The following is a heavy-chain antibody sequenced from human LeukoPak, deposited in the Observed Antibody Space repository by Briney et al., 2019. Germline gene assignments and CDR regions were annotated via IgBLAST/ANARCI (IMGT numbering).Heavy chain of an antibody. CDR3: ARESSGHLQTDDAFDI. CDR1: GYTFTGYY. J-gene: IGHJ3*02. Sequence: ASVKVSCKASGYTFTGYYMHWVRQAPGQGLEWMGIINPSGGSTSYAQKFQGRVTMTRDMSTSTVYMELSSLRSEDTAVYYCARESSGHLQTDDAFDIWGQGTMVTVSS. D-gene: IGHD6-19*01. V-gene: IGHV1-46*01. CDR2: INPSGGST.